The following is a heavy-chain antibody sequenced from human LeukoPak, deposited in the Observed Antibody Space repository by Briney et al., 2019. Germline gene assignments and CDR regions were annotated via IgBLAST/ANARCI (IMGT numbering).Heavy chain of an antibody. V-gene: IGHV3-53*01. J-gene: IGHJ4*02. CDR2: IYSGGST. CDR3: ARSRVTAMVRWYYFDY. CDR1: GFTVSSNY. D-gene: IGHD5-18*01. Sequence: GGSLRLSCAASGFTVSSNYMSWVRQAPGKGLEWVSVIYSGGSTYYADSVKGRFTISRDNSKNTLYLHMNSLRAEDTAVYYCARSRVTAMVRWYYFDYWGQGTLVTVSS.